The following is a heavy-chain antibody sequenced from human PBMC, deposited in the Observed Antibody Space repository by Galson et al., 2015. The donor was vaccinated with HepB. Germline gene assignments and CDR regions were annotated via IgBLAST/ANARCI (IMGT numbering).Heavy chain of an antibody. V-gene: IGHV1-3*01. D-gene: IGHD3-9*01. CDR3: AKGLAGYYDILTGYYSLDY. CDR2: INAGNGNT. Sequence: SVKVSCKASGYTFTSYAMHWVRQAPGQRLEWMGWINAGNGNTKYSQKFQGRVTITRDTSASTAYMELSSLRSEDTAVYYCAKGLAGYYDILTGYYSLDYWGPGTLVTLSP. J-gene: IGHJ4*02. CDR1: GYTFTSYA.